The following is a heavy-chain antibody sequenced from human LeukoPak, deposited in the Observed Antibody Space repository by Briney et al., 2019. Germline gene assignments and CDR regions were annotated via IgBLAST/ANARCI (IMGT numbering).Heavy chain of an antibody. V-gene: IGHV1-8*01. D-gene: IGHD4-23*01. J-gene: IGHJ6*02. CDR1: GYTFTNFD. Sequence: ASVKVSCKASGYTFTNFDINWVRQATGQGLEWMGWMNPRSGSTGYAQKFQGRVTMTRDTSTSTAYMEMSSLRSDDAAVYYCARDDYGGNPRRYYYGMDVWGQGTTVTVSS. CDR2: MNPRSGST. CDR3: ARDDYGGNPRRYYYGMDV.